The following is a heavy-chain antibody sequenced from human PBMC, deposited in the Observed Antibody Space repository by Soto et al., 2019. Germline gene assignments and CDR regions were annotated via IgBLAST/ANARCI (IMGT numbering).Heavy chain of an antibody. V-gene: IGHV5-51*01. CDR1: GYSFTSYR. Sequence: PGESLKISCKGSGYSFTSYRIGWVRQMPGKGLEWMGIIYPGDSDTRYSPSFQGQVTISADKSISTAYLQWSSLKASDTAMYYCARLPSCCLYDSSGSRGDGMDVWGQGTTVTVSS. CDR3: ARLPSCCLYDSSGSRGDGMDV. CDR2: IYPGDSDT. J-gene: IGHJ6*02. D-gene: IGHD3-22*01.